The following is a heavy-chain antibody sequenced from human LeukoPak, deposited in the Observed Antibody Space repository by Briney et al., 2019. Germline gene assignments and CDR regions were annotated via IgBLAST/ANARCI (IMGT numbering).Heavy chain of an antibody. J-gene: IGHJ3*02. CDR3: ARVWTGYDYVWGSYRYRDAFDI. D-gene: IGHD3-16*02. V-gene: IGHV1-18*04. CDR1: GYTFTGYY. CDR2: ISAYNGNT. Sequence: ASVKVSCKASGYTFTGYYMHWVRQAPGQGLEWMGWISAYNGNTNYAQKLQGRVTMTTDTSTSTAYMELRSLRSDDTAVYYCARVWTGYDYVWGSYRYRDAFDIWGQGTMVTVSS.